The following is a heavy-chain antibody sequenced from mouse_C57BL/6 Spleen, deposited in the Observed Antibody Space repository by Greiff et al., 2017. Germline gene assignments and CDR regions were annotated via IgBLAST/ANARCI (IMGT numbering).Heavy chain of an antibody. CDR3: ARGNDYGSEDY. V-gene: IGHV1-61*01. CDR1: GYTFTSYW. D-gene: IGHD1-1*01. CDR2: IYPSDSET. Sequence: QVQLQQPGAELVRPGSSVKLSCKASGYTFTSYWMDWVKQRPGQGLEWIGNIYPSDSETHYNQKFKDKATLTVDKSSSTAYMQLSSLTSEDSAVYYCARGNDYGSEDYWGQGTTLTVSS. J-gene: IGHJ2*01.